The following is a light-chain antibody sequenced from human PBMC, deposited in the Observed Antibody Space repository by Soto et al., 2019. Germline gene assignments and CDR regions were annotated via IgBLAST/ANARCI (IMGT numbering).Light chain of an antibody. J-gene: IGLJ3*02. CDR1: RSNIGRNT. CDR2: TDN. V-gene: IGLV1-44*01. CDR3: SSYVVSYNWV. Sequence: QSVLTQPPSASGTPGQRVSISCSGSRSNIGRNTANWYQQLPGTAPKLLIHTDNQRPSGVSDRFSGSKSGTSASLAISELQSEDEADYYCSSYVVSYNWVFGGGTKLTVL.